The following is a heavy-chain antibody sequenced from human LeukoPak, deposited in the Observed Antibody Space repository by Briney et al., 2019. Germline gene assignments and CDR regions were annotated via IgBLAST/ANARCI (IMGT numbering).Heavy chain of an antibody. CDR3: ARETVVVVITTLGMDV. V-gene: IGHV1-46*01. D-gene: IGHD3-22*01. CDR1: GYTFTSYY. Sequence: ASVKVSCKASGYTFTSYYMHWVRQAPGQGLEWMGIINPSGGSTSYAQKFQGRVTMTRDTSTSTVYMELSSLRSEDTAVYYCARETVVVVITTLGMDVWGQGTTVTVPS. CDR2: INPSGGST. J-gene: IGHJ6*02.